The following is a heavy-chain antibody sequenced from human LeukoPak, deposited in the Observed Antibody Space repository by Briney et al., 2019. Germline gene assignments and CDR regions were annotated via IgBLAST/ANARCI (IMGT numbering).Heavy chain of an antibody. D-gene: IGHD2-2*01. V-gene: IGHV4-61*01. CDR3: ARTIVVLPVAKNRPRKGSWFDP. CDR2: IYYSGST. Sequence: SETLSLTCSVSGGSVNSSSYYWSWIRQSPGKGLEWIGYIYYSGSTNYNPSLKSRVTISIDTSKNQFSLKLSSVTAADTAVYYCARTIVVLPVAKNRPRKGSWFDPWGQGTLVTVSS. J-gene: IGHJ5*02. CDR1: GGSVNSSSYY.